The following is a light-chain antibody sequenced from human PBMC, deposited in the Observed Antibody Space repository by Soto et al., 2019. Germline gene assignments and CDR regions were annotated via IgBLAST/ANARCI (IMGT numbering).Light chain of an antibody. CDR2: GAS. CDR1: QGVSRK. V-gene: IGKV3-15*01. Sequence: DIVMTQSPATLSVAPGERVTFSCRASQGVSRKLAWYQHKPGQAPRLLISGASTGATGIPARFSGSGRGSGTDFTLTISSLQPEDFAVYYCQQDYNLPITFGQGTRLEIK. CDR3: QQDYNLPIT. J-gene: IGKJ5*01.